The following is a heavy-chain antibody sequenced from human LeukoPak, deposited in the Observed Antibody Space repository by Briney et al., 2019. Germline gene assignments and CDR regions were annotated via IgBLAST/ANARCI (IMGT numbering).Heavy chain of an antibody. D-gene: IGHD6-19*01. CDR3: ARRVVVTTAGTGPVAARIFNY. Sequence: SETLSLTCIVSGGSINSSGYYWGWIRQPPGKGLEWIGSIYYSGSTYYNPSLKSRVTISVDTSKNQFSLKLSSVTAADTAVYYCARRVVVTTAGTGPVAARIFNYWGQETLVTVSS. V-gene: IGHV4-39*01. CDR1: GGSINSSGYY. CDR2: IYYSGST. J-gene: IGHJ4*02.